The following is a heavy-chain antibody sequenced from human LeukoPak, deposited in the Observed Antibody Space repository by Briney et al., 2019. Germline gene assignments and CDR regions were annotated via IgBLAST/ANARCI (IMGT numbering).Heavy chain of an antibody. J-gene: IGHJ4*02. CDR1: GYTFTSYG. CDR2: ISAYNGNT. Sequence: ASVKVSCKASGYTFTSYGISWVRQAPGQGLERMGWISAYNGNTNYAQKLQGRVTMTTDTSTSTAYMELRSLRSDDTAVYYCARDLYYYDSSGYYGWGQGTLVTVSS. D-gene: IGHD3-22*01. CDR3: ARDLYYYDSSGYYG. V-gene: IGHV1-18*01.